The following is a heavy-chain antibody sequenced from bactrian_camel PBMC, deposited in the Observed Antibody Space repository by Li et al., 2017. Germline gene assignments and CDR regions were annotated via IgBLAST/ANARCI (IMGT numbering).Heavy chain of an antibody. D-gene: IGHD3*01. CDR1: GLTFATYT. CDR2: IETDGST. V-gene: IGHV3S55*01. Sequence: VQLVESGGGSVQAGGSLRLSCVASGLTFATYTMGWFRQAPGKEREGVAAIETDGSTSYADSVKGRFTISRDNSKNTLYLQMNSLEIEDSGVYYCAPDPRGSAHWGQGTQVTVS. CDR3: APDPRGSAH. J-gene: IGHJ4*01.